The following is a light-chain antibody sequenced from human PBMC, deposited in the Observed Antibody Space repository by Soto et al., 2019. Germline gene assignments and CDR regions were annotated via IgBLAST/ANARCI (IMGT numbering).Light chain of an antibody. J-gene: IGKJ1*01. CDR3: QHCNSYAET. CDR2: KAS. Sequence: DIQMTQSPSTLSGSVGDRVTITCRASQTISSWLAWYQQKPGKAPKLLIYKASTLKSGVPSRFSCRGSGTEFTLTISILQSDDFATYYCQHCNSYAETCGQGTKVELK. CDR1: QTISSW. V-gene: IGKV1-5*03.